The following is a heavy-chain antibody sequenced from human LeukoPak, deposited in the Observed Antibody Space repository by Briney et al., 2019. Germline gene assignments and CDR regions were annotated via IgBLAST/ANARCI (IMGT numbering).Heavy chain of an antibody. V-gene: IGHV4-59*01. J-gene: IGHJ4*02. CDR3: ARDSGLRPFDY. CDR2: IYYSGST. CDR1: GGSISSYY. D-gene: IGHD5-12*01. Sequence: SETLSLTCTVSGGSISSYYWSWIRQPPGKGLEWIGYIYYSGSTNYNPSLKSRVTISVDTSKNQFSLKLGSVTAADTAVYYCARDSGLRPFDYWGQGTLVTVSS.